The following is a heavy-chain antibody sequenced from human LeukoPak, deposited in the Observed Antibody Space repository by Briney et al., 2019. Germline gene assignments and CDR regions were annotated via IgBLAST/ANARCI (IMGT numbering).Heavy chain of an antibody. CDR3: ARDYYNSSSLYYGMDV. V-gene: IGHV3-13*01. J-gene: IGHJ6*02. Sequence: GGSLRLSCAASGFTFSSYDMHWVRHATGKGLEWVSAIGTAGDTYYPGSVKGRFTISRENAKNSLYLQMNSLRAGDTAVYYCARDYYNSSSLYYGMDVWGQGTTVTVSS. CDR1: GFTFSSYD. D-gene: IGHD3-22*01. CDR2: IGTAGDT.